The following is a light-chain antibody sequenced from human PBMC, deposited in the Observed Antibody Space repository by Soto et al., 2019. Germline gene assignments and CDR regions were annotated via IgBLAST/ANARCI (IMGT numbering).Light chain of an antibody. V-gene: IGKV3-20*01. CDR3: QYSGTSPQT. CDR1: QSVASRN. J-gene: IGKJ1*01. Sequence: EKVVTLSLCAVSLKTGERATLSCRARQSVASRNLAWYQQKSGQASRLLIYGASNRATGIPDRFSGSGSGTDFTLTISRLEPEDFALYYCQYSGTSPQTFCQGT. CDR2: GAS.